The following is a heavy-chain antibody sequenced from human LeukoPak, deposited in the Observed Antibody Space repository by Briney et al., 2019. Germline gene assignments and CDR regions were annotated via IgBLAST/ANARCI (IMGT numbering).Heavy chain of an antibody. CDR2: INPNSGGT. J-gene: IGHJ4*02. CDR3: AREPPESYYFDY. Sequence: ASVKVSCKASGYTFTGYYMHWVRQAPGQGLEWMGWINPNSGGTNYAQKFQGRVTMTRDMSTSTVYMKLNNLRSEDTAVYYCAREPPESYYFDYWGQGTLVTVSS. CDR1: GYTFTGYY. V-gene: IGHV1-2*02.